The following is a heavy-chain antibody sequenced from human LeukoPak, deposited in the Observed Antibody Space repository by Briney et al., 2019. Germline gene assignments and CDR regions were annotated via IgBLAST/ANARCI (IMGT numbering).Heavy chain of an antibody. Sequence: PGGSLRLSCAASGFTFNNYAMNWVRQAPGKGLEWVSVISGSGGTTYYADSVKGRFTISRDNSKNTLYLQMNSLRAEDTAVYYCASGDTAWDYGMDVWGQGTTVTVSS. CDR3: ASGDTAWDYGMDV. CDR2: ISGSGGTT. D-gene: IGHD5-18*01. CDR1: GFTFNNYA. V-gene: IGHV3-23*01. J-gene: IGHJ6*02.